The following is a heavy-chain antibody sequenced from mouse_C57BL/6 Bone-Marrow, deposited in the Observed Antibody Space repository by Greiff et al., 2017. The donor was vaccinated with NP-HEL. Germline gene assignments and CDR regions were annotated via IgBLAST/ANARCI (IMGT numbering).Heavy chain of an antibody. V-gene: IGHV1-55*01. CDR2: IYPGSGST. CDR1: GYTFTSYW. J-gene: IGHJ1*03. CDR3: AYYYGSSYWYFDV. Sequence: VQLQQPGAELVKPGASVKMSCKASGYTFTSYWITWVTQRPGQGLEWIGDIYPGSGSTNYNEKFKSKATLTVDTSSSTAYMQLSSLTSEDSAVYYCAYYYGSSYWYFDVWGTGTTVTVSS. D-gene: IGHD1-1*01.